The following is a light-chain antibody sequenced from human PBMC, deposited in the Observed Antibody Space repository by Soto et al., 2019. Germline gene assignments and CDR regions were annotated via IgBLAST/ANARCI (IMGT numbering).Light chain of an antibody. CDR1: QDVTTN. CDR3: HQYNNWPPGT. V-gene: IGKV3-15*01. J-gene: IGKJ1*01. Sequence: ERVMTQSPATLAVSPGQRSTLCCRSIQDVTTNLAWYQQSPGQAPRLLIHSASTRATSVPARYSGGGSGTEFNFTISSLQSEDCAVYYCHQYNNWPPGTFGQGTKVDTK. CDR2: SAS.